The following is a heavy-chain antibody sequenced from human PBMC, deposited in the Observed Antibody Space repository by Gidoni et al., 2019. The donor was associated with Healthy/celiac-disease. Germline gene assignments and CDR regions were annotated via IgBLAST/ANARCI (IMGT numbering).Heavy chain of an antibody. CDR1: GYSISSGYY. D-gene: IGHD6-19*01. CDR2: IYQSGST. J-gene: IGHJ6*02. Sequence: QVQLQESGPGLVPPSETLSLPCAVSGYSISSGYYWGWIRQPPGKGLEWIGSIYQSGSTYYNPSLKSRVTISVETSKNQFSLKLSSVTAADTAVYYCARTAVTPGMDVWGQGTTVTVSS. CDR3: ARTAVTPGMDV. V-gene: IGHV4-38-2*01.